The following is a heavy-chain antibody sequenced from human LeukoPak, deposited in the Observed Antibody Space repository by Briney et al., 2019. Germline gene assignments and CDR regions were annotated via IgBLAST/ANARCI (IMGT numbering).Heavy chain of an antibody. V-gene: IGHV3-23*01. CDR2: ITGSGGST. D-gene: IGHD6-13*01. CDR3: ATHRHSSSWYAEPDLVN. Sequence: PGGSLRLSCAASGVPVSRYAMRCVREPPGKGLEWVSAITGSGGSTYYADSVKGRFTISSDNSKNTLYLQMNSLRAEDTAVYYCATHRHSSSWYAEPDLVNWGQGTLVTVSS. CDR1: GVPVSRYA. J-gene: IGHJ4*02.